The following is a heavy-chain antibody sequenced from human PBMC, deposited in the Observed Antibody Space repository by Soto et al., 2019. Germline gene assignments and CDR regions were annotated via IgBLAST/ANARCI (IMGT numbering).Heavy chain of an antibody. Sequence: SETLSLTCTVSGGSISSYYWSWIRQPPGKGLEWIGYIYYSGSTNYNPPLKSRVTISVDTSKNQFSLKLSSVTAADTAVYYCARVGDKGYYYYYMDVWGKGTTVTVSS. J-gene: IGHJ6*03. CDR2: IYYSGST. V-gene: IGHV4-59*01. D-gene: IGHD3-16*01. CDR3: ARVGDKGYYYYYMDV. CDR1: GGSISSYY.